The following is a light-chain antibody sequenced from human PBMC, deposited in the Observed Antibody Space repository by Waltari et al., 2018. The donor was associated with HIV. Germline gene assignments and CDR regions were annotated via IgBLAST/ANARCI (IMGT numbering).Light chain of an antibody. Sequence: QSALTQPPSASGSPGQSVAISCTGSSNEIGTSNFLSWYQHHPGKAPKLLIYDVTRRPPGIPDRFSGTKSGYTASLTVSDLQVEDEADYYCVSYTEKDTFLLFGGGTKLAV. V-gene: IGLV2-8*01. CDR3: VSYTEKDTFLL. CDR2: DVT. CDR1: SNEIGTSNF. J-gene: IGLJ2*01.